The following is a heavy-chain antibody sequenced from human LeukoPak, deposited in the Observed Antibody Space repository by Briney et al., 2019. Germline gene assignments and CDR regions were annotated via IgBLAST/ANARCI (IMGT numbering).Heavy chain of an antibody. D-gene: IGHD6-13*01. Sequence: GGSLRLSCAASGFTFSNYAMTWVRQTPGKGLEWVSAISGSGGSTYYADSVKGRFTISRDNSKNTLYLQMNSLRAEDTAVYYCAKASSSWYNEPYDYWGQGTLVTVSS. V-gene: IGHV3-23*01. CDR3: AKASSSWYNEPYDY. J-gene: IGHJ4*02. CDR1: GFTFSNYA. CDR2: ISGSGGST.